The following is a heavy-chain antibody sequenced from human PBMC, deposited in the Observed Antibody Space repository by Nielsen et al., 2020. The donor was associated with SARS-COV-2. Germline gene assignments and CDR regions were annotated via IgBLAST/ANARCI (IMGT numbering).Heavy chain of an antibody. D-gene: IGHD2-2*01. CDR1: GFTFSSNS. CDR2: ISSSSGYI. J-gene: IGHJ6*03. Sequence: GGSLRLSFAASGFTFSSNSMNWVRQAPGKGLEWVSSISSSSGYIYYEDSVKGRFTISRDNAKNSLYLQMTSLRAEDTAVYYCVRPAANVGWGYYYYMDVWGKGTTVTVSS. V-gene: IGHV3-21*01. CDR3: VRPAANVGWGYYYYMDV.